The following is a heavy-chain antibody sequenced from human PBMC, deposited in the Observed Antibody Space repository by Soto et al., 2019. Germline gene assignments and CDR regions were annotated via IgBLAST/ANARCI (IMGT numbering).Heavy chain of an antibody. J-gene: IGHJ3*01. CDR1: GVTFNYYW. CDR2: IQNAASRT. Sequence: LVESGGGLVQSGGSLRLSCAASGVTFNYYWVLWVRQVPGYGLLWFSHIQNAASRTTYTASVKGRFTISRDNAKNTLHLQMIGLRVEDTVVYFCARGERGGFDLWGQGPMVTIS. V-gene: IGHV3-74*01. D-gene: IGHD1-26*01. CDR3: ARGERGGFDL.